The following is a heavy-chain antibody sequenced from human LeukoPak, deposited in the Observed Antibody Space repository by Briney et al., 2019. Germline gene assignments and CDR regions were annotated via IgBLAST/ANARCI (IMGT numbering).Heavy chain of an antibody. CDR1: GGTFSSYA. Sequence: GASVKVSCEASGGTFSSYAISWVRQAPGQGLEWMGGIIPIFGTANYAQKFQGRVTITADESTSTAYMELSSLRSEDTAVYYCASGGAYYFDYWGQGTLVTVSS. V-gene: IGHV1-69*13. J-gene: IGHJ4*02. CDR3: ASGGAYYFDY. CDR2: IIPIFGTA. D-gene: IGHD3-10*01.